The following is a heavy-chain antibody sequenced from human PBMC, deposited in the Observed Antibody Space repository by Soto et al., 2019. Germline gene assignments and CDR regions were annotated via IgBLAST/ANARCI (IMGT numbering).Heavy chain of an antibody. CDR1: GFSPNPRGAR. Sequence: GAGPTSGEPPPTLTLACPLSGFSPNPRGARVGWVRPPPGKALEWLALIYWDDGKRYSPSLKNRLTATKDTLKNQVVLTMTNMDPADTGTYYCAHGEYSTDGWCFFDYWAQGTLVTSPQ. D-gene: IGHD2-8*01. J-gene: IGHJ4*02. CDR3: AHGEYSTDGWCFFDY. CDR2: IYWDDGK. V-gene: IGHV2-5*02.